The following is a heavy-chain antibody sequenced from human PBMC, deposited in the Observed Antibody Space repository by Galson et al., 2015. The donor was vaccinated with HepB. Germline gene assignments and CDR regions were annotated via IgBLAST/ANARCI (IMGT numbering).Heavy chain of an antibody. V-gene: IGHV1-18*01. CDR2: ISAYNGNT. CDR3: ARQGRYYYGSGSYPSYYYYGMDV. J-gene: IGHJ6*02. D-gene: IGHD3-10*01. CDR1: GYTFTSYG. Sequence: SVKVSCKASGYTFTSYGISWVRQAPGQGLEWMGWISAYNGNTNYAQKLQGRVTMTTDTSTSTAYMELRSLRSDDTAVYYCARQGRYYYGSGSYPSYYYYGMDVWGQGTTVTVSS.